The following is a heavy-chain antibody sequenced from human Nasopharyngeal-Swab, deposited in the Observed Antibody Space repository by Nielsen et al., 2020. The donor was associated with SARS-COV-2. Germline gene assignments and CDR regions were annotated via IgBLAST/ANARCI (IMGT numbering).Heavy chain of an antibody. CDR3: ARDPEYSALDI. J-gene: IGHJ3*02. CDR1: GFTFSSYW. CDR2: INQDGSQK. V-gene: IGHV3-7*01. Sequence: VGSLRLSCAASGFTFSSYWMAWVRQAPGKGLEWVANINQDGSQKYYVDSVKGRLTISRDNAENSLYLQMDSLRADDTAVYYCARDPEYSALDIWGQGTMVTVSS. D-gene: IGHD1-14*01.